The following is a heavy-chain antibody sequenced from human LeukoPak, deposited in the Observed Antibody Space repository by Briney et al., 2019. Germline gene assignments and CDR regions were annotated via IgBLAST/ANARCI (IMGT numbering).Heavy chain of an antibody. V-gene: IGHV3-23*01. CDR3: ARAPRYAYYYYYMDV. CDR2: ISGSGGST. Sequence: GGSLRLSCAASGFTFSSYGMNWVRQAPGKGLEWVSAISGSGGSTYYADSVKGRFTISRDNSKNTLFLQMNSLRAEDTAVYYCARAPRYAYYYYYMDVWGKGTTVTISS. CDR1: GFTFSSYG. J-gene: IGHJ6*03. D-gene: IGHD5-12*01.